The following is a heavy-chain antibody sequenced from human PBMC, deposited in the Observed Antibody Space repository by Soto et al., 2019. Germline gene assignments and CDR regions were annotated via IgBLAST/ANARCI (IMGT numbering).Heavy chain of an antibody. Sequence: PGGSLRLSCAASGFTFSSYGMHWVRQAPGKGLEWVAVISYDGSNKYYADSVKGRFTISRDNSKNTLYLQMNSLRAEDTAVYYCAKDYYDSSGYYYSWPHPWGQGTLVTVSS. J-gene: IGHJ5*02. CDR3: AKDYYDSSGYYYSWPHP. D-gene: IGHD3-22*01. CDR1: GFTFSSYG. V-gene: IGHV3-30*18. CDR2: ISYDGSNK.